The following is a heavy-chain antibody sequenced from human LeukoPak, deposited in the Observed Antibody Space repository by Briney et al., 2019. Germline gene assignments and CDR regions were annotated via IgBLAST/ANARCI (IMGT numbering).Heavy chain of an antibody. CDR3: ARDTFAYYYHSIPGDY. J-gene: IGHJ4*02. V-gene: IGHV1-8*01. Sequence: ASVKVSCKASGYTFTTYDINWVRQATGQGLEWMGWMNPNSGNTGYAQKFQGRVTMTRNTSISTAYMELSSLRSEDTAVYYCARDTFAYYYHSIPGDYWGQGTLVTVSS. CDR1: GYTFTTYD. D-gene: IGHD3-10*01. CDR2: MNPNSGNT.